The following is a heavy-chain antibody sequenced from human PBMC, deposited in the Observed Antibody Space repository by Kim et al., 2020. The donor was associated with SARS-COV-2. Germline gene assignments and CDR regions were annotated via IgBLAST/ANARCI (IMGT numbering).Heavy chain of an antibody. V-gene: IGHV3-11*06. J-gene: IGHJ2*01. D-gene: IGHD3-10*01. CDR3: ASTQDGSGSYKNWYFDL. Sequence: VKGRFTISRDHAKNSMYLQMNSLRAEDTAVYYCASTQDGSGSYKNWYFDLWGRGTLVTVSS.